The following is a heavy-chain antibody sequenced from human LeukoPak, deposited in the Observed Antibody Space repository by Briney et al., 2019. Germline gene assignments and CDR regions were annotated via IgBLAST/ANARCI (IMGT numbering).Heavy chain of an antibody. Sequence: SQTLSLTCAISGDSVSSNSAAWSWIRQSPSRGLEWLGRTYYRSRWCNDYAVSVRSQITINADTSKNQFSLQLNSVTPEDTAVYYCAREGPYSYGPLGNWGQGTLVTVSS. D-gene: IGHD5-18*01. CDR3: AREGPYSYGPLGN. V-gene: IGHV6-1*01. J-gene: IGHJ4*02. CDR2: TYYRSRWCN. CDR1: GDSVSSNSAA.